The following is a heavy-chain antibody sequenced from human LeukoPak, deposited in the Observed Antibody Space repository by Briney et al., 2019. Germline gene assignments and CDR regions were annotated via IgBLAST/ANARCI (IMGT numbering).Heavy chain of an antibody. V-gene: IGHV4-38-2*02. CDR1: GYSISSGYY. Sequence: SETLSLTCTVSGYSISSGYYWGWIRQPPGKGLEWIGSIYHSGSTNYNPSLKSRVTISVDTSKNQFSLKLSSVTAADTAVYYCARGHYDFWSGYYDYWGQGTLVTVSS. D-gene: IGHD3-3*01. J-gene: IGHJ4*02. CDR2: IYHSGST. CDR3: ARGHYDFWSGYYDY.